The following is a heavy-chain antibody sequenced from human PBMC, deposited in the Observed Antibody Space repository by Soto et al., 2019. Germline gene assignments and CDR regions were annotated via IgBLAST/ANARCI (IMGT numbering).Heavy chain of an antibody. CDR3: ARGYNSGLSLPQYYFDL. J-gene: IGHJ4*02. V-gene: IGHV5-51*01. CDR1: GYTFTSYL. D-gene: IGHD6-19*01. Sequence: LGESLKISFKVSGYTFTSYLICWVRQMPVKGLEYMGIIYPGNFAARYSPSFHGQVTFSVDRSISTAYLQWNSLKSSDTAIYYCARGYNSGLSLPQYYFDLCGQGTLVTVSS. CDR2: IYPGNFAA.